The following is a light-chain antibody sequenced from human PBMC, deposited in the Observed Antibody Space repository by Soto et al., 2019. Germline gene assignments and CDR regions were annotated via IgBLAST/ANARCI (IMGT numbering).Light chain of an antibody. J-gene: IGKJ4*01. CDR3: QQANSFHLT. V-gene: IGKV1-12*01. CDR1: QDISSW. CDR2: ATS. Sequence: DIPMTQSPSFVSASVGDRVTITCRASQDISSWLVWYQQKPGKAPKLLIHATSGLQSGVPSRFSGSGSGTAFSLTISNLQSEDFATYYCQQANSFHLTFGGGTKVEIK.